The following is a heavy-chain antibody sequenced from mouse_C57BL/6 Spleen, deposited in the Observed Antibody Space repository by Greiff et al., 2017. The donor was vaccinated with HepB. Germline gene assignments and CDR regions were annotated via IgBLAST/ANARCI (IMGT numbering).Heavy chain of an antibody. CDR1: GFTFSSYA. Sequence: VQLKESGGGLVKPGGSLKLSCAASGFTFSSYAMSWVRQTPEKRLEWVATISDGGSYTYYPDNVKGRFTISRDNAKNNLYLQMSHLKSEDTAMYYCARGGNSYFDVWGTGTTVTVSS. V-gene: IGHV5-4*01. J-gene: IGHJ1*03. CDR2: ISDGGSYT. CDR3: ARGGNSYFDV.